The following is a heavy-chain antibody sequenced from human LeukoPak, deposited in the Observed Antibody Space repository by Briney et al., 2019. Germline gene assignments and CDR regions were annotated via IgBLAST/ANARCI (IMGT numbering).Heavy chain of an antibody. CDR2: INSDGSST. Sequence: GGSLRLSCAASGPTFSRSWMHWVRQAPGKGLVWVSRINSDGSSTNYADSVKGRFTISRDNSKNTLYLQMNSLRAEDTAVFHCAKARGSAIYTWYFDYWGQGTLVTVSS. CDR3: AKARGSAIYTWYFDY. J-gene: IGHJ4*02. D-gene: IGHD3-10*01. V-gene: IGHV3-74*01. CDR1: GPTFSRSW.